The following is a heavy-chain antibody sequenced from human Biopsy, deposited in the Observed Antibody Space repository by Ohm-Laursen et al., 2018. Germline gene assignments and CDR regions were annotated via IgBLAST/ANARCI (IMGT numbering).Heavy chain of an antibody. CDR1: GFTFNAYW. CDR3: VSFLKDLNMAV. J-gene: IGHJ6*02. D-gene: IGHD2-15*01. V-gene: IGHV3-74*01. CDR2: IKSVGSWT. Sequence: SLRLSCTASGFTFNAYWMYWVRQVPGKGLVWVSHIKSVGSWTNYADSVKGRFTISRDNVKNTLYLQMNSLRAEDTAVYYCVSFLKDLNMAVWGQGTTVTVSS.